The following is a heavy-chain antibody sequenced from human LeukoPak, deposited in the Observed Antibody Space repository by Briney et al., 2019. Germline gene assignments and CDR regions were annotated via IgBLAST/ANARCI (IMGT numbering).Heavy chain of an antibody. CDR3: TRINYDSSDYPHPFDY. V-gene: IGHV3-73*01. CDR1: GFTFSDSA. D-gene: IGHD3-22*01. J-gene: IGHJ4*02. Sequence: PGGSLTLSCAASGFTFSDSAVHWVRQASGKGLEWIGCIRSKTNSYATAYAASVKGRFTISRDDSKNTAYLQMNSLKTEDTAVYYCTRINYDSSDYPHPFDYWGQGTLVTVSS. CDR2: IRSKTNSYAT.